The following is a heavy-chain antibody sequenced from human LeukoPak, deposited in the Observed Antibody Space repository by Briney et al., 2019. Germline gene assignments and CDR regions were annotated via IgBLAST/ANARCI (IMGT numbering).Heavy chain of an antibody. CDR2: ISYDGSNK. D-gene: IGHD3-22*01. J-gene: IGHJ4*02. CDR1: GFTFSSYG. Sequence: GGSLRLSCAASGFTFSSYGMHWVRQAPGKGLEWVAVISYDGSNKYYADSVKGRFTISRDNSKNTLYLQMNSLRAEDTAVYYFAKDRYRRYYYDSSGYYPYYFDYWGQGTLVTVSS. V-gene: IGHV3-30*18. CDR3: AKDRYRRYYYDSSGYYPYYFDY.